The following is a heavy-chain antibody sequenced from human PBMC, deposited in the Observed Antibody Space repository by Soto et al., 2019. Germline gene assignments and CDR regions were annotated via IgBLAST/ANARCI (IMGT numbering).Heavy chain of an antibody. Sequence: SETLSLTCSVSGGSISGSYWSWIRQSPGKGLEWLVYVYYTGSTNYSPSLRSRVSISVDTSKNEFSLRLSSVTAADTAVYFCARAVAVPGAHIDYWGQGTQVTVSS. V-gene: IGHV4-59*01. J-gene: IGHJ4*02. CDR3: ARAVAVPGAHIDY. CDR2: VYYTGST. D-gene: IGHD6-19*01. CDR1: GGSISGSY.